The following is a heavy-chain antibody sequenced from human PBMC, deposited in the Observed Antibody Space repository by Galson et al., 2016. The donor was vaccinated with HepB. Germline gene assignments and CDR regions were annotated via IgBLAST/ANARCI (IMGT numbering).Heavy chain of an antibody. V-gene: IGHV4-4*02. D-gene: IGHD2/OR15-2a*01. CDR2: IFHSGRV. CDR3: ARQYWGGPSDY. CDR1: GGSISSNDW. J-gene: IGHJ4*02. Sequence: EPLSLTCAVSGGSISSNDWWSWVRQPPGQGLEWIGQIFHSGRVNYTPSLASRVTISIDTSNNHFSLRLTSVTAADTALYYCARQYWGGPSDYWGQGTLVVVSS.